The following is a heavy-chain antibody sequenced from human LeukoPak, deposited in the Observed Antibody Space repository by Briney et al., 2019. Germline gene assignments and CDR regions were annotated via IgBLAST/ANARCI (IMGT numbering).Heavy chain of an antibody. J-gene: IGHJ4*02. V-gene: IGHV4-31*03. Sequence: SETLSLTCTVSGVSISSGGYYWSWIRQHPGKGLEWIVYVYYSGSTYYNPSLKSRVIISVDTSKNQFSLKLSSVTAADTAVYYCARVGRDCGGDCYAQFDYWGQGTLVTVSS. D-gene: IGHD2-21*02. CDR3: ARVGRDCGGDCYAQFDY. CDR2: VYYSGST. CDR1: GVSISSGGYY.